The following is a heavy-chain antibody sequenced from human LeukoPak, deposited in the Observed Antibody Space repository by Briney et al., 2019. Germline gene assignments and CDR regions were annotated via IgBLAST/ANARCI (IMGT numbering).Heavy chain of an antibody. Sequence: GESLKISCKGLEYRFATYWIGWVRRMPGQGLEWMGIIFPGDSDTRYSPSFQGQVTISADKSISTAYLQWSSLKASDTAIYYCASEYCSGGNCYFDYWGQGTLVTVSS. V-gene: IGHV5-51*01. J-gene: IGHJ4*02. CDR2: IFPGDSDT. D-gene: IGHD2-15*01. CDR1: EYRFATYW. CDR3: ASEYCSGGNCYFDY.